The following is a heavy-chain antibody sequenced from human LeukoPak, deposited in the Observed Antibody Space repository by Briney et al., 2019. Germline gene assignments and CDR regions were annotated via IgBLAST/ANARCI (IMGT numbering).Heavy chain of an antibody. J-gene: IGHJ6*03. CDR3: AKGEYGYNGYYYYMDV. V-gene: IGHV3-30*18. Sequence: GRSLRLSCAASGFTFSSYGTHWVRQAPGKGLEWVAVISYDGSDKYSADSVKGRFTISRDNSKNTLYLQMNSLRAEDTAVYYCAKGEYGYNGYYYYMDVWGKGTTVTVSS. CDR2: ISYDGSDK. CDR1: GFTFSSYG. D-gene: IGHD5-24*01.